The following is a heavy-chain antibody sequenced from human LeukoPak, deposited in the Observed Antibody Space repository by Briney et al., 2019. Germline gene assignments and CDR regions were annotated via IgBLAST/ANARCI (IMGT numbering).Heavy chain of an antibody. CDR1: GFTFSSYS. J-gene: IGHJ4*02. Sequence: GGSLRLSCAASGFTFSSYSMNWVRQAPGKGLEWVSSISSSSSYIYYADSVKGRFTISRDNAKNSLYLQMNSLRAEDTAVYYCASIPAAGGMIDYWGQGTLVTVSS. D-gene: IGHD6-13*01. CDR2: ISSSSSYI. CDR3: ASIPAAGGMIDY. V-gene: IGHV3-21*01.